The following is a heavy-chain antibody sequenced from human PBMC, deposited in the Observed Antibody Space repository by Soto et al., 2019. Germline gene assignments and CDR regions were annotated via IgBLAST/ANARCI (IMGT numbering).Heavy chain of an antibody. CDR3: AKDAVYNDGLWLVSD. CDR2: ITGGGST. CDR1: GFSFNYA. V-gene: IGHV3-23*01. J-gene: IGHJ4*02. D-gene: IGHD2-21*01. Sequence: PGGSPRLSCVVSGFSFNYAIIWVRQAPGKGQEWVSGITGGGSTEYAASVKGRFTISRDNSKNTVHLQMNSLRAEDTAMYYCAKDAVYNDGLWLVSDWGQGTLVTVSS.